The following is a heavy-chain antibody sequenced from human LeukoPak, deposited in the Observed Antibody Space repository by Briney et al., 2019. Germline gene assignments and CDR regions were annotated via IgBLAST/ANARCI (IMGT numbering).Heavy chain of an antibody. V-gene: IGHV3-23*01. CDR3: ASRAVAGTGRGFDI. Sequence: GGSLRLSCAASGFTFSSYAMNWVRQAPGKGLEWVSLISGSGDSTDYADSVKGRFTISRDNSKNTLYLQINSLRADDTAVYYCASRAVAGTGRGFDIWGQGTLVTVSS. D-gene: IGHD6-19*01. J-gene: IGHJ3*02. CDR2: ISGSGDST. CDR1: GFTFSSYA.